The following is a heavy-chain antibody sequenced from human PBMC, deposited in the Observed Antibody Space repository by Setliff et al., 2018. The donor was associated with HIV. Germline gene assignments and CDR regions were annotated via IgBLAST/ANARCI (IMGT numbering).Heavy chain of an antibody. Sequence: LRLSCAASGFTFSSYGMHWVRQAPGKGLEWVAFIRYDGSNKYYADSVKGRFTISRDNSKNTLYLQMNSLRAEDTAVYYCANPGAYGDYGVGRGFDYWGQGTLVTVSS. D-gene: IGHD4-17*01. CDR1: GFTFSSYG. CDR3: ANPGAYGDYGVGRGFDY. CDR2: IRYDGSNK. J-gene: IGHJ4*02. V-gene: IGHV3-30*02.